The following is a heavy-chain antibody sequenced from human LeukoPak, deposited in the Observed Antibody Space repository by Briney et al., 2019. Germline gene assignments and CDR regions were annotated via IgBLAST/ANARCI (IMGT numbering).Heavy chain of an antibody. CDR3: ATDTLTVTPGY. Sequence: PGGSLRLSCAASGFPFRSYSKNCVRQAPGKGLEWVSSISSSSSYIYYADSVKGRFTISRDNAKNSLYLHVNTLGFDNMAVYYFATDTLTVTPGYWGQGTLVTVSS. D-gene: IGHD4-17*01. J-gene: IGHJ4*02. CDR2: ISSSSSYI. V-gene: IGHV3-21*01. CDR1: GFPFRSYS.